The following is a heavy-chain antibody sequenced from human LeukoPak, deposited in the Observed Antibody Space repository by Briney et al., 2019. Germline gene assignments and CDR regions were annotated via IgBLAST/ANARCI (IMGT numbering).Heavy chain of an antibody. J-gene: IGHJ4*02. CDR1: GYTFTGYY. D-gene: IGHD1-26*01. Sequence: ASVKVSCKASGYTFTGYYIHWVRQAPGQGLEWMGWINPNSGGTNYAQKFQGRVTMTRGTSISTAYMELSRLRSDDTAVCYCARALRSGSYREFDYWGQGTLVTVSS. CDR2: INPNSGGT. V-gene: IGHV1-2*02. CDR3: ARALRSGSYREFDY.